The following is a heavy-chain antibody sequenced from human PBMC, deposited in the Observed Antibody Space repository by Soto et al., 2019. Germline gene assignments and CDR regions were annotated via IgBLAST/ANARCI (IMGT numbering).Heavy chain of an antibody. D-gene: IGHD2-2*01. V-gene: IGHV1-2*02. CDR3: ARERYQVISDGMDV. CDR2: INPETGGT. J-gene: IGHJ6*02. CDR1: GYTFTGYY. Sequence: ASVKVSCKASGYTFTGYYVHWVREAPGQGLEWMGWINPETGGTSYAQKFQGGVTLSRDTSINTAYLELSRLRFDDAAVYFCARERYQVISDGMDVWGQGTTVTVSS.